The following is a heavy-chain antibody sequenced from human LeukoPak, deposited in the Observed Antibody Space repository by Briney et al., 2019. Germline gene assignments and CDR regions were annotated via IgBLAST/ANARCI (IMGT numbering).Heavy chain of an antibody. CDR3: AKDMGDYYGSGSYPLFHY. Sequence: GGSLRLSCAASGFTFDHYAMHWVRQAPGKGLEWVSLIIGDGSSTYYADSVKGRFTISRDNSKNSLYLQMSSLRTEDIALYYCAKDMGDYYGSGSYPLFHYWGQGTLVTVSS. CDR1: GFTFDHYA. J-gene: IGHJ4*02. CDR2: IIGDGSST. D-gene: IGHD3-10*01. V-gene: IGHV3-43*02.